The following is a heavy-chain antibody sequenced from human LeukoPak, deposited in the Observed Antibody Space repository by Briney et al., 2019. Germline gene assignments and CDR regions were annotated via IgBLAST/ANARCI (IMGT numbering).Heavy chain of an antibody. V-gene: IGHV3-23*01. CDR2: IRDSDGST. CDR3: AKDVYGDYGGLDY. D-gene: IGHD4-17*01. J-gene: IGHJ4*02. Sequence: GGSLRLSCAASGFTFSTYAMSWVRQAPGKGLEWVSSIRDSDGSTYYADSVKGRFAISRDNSKNTLYLQMNSLGAEDTAVYYCAKDVYGDYGGLDYWGQGTLVTVSS. CDR1: GFTFSTYA.